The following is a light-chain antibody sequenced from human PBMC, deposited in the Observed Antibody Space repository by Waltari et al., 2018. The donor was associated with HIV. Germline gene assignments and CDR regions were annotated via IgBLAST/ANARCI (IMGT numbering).Light chain of an antibody. J-gene: IGKJ2*01. CDR3: QQTYGSPRT. Sequence: DIPWTRSPSSQSACIGDRVTITCRTSQNIGSYLNWFQQKSDKAPKLLIYAASILQSGVPSRFSGSGSGTEFTLTINNLQPEDFATYFCQQTYGSPRTFGQGTKLDI. V-gene: IGKV1-39*01. CDR1: QNIGSY. CDR2: AAS.